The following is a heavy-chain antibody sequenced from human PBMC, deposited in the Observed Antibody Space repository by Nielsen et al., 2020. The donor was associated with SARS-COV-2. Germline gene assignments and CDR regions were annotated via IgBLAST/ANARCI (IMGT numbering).Heavy chain of an antibody. Sequence: GGSLRLSCAASGLIFSSSWMVWVRQAPGKGLEWVANINEDGSVVNYVDSVKGRFTISRDNAGKSLYLQMNSLRAEDTAVYYCARGGVLWFAELPDYWGQGTLVTVSS. J-gene: IGHJ4*02. CDR1: GLIFSSSW. CDR3: ARGGVLWFAELPDY. CDR2: INEDGSVV. V-gene: IGHV3-7*05. D-gene: IGHD3-10*01.